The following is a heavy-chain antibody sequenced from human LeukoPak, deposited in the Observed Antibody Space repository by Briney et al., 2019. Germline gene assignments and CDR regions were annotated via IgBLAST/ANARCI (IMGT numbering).Heavy chain of an antibody. V-gene: IGHV1-69*04. D-gene: IGHD1-26*01. CDR1: GGTFSSYA. CDR2: IIPILGIA. Sequence: GASVKVCCKASGGTFSSYAISWVRQAPGQGLEWMGRIIPILGIANYAQKFQGRVTITADKSTSTAYMELSSLRSEDTAVYYCAIVGAWGIFDYWGQGTLVTVSS. CDR3: AIVGAWGIFDY. J-gene: IGHJ4*02.